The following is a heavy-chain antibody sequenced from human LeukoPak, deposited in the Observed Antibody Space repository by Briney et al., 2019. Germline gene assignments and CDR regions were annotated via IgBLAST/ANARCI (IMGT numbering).Heavy chain of an antibody. CDR2: INPSGTNT. CDR3: AREESGGYFDF. D-gene: IGHD2-8*02. CDR1: GYTFTSYY. Sequence: ASVKVSCKASGYTFTSYYMHWVRQAPGQGLEWMGLINPSGTNTNYARKFRGRVTMTRDTSTSTVYMDLSSLRSEDTAMSFCAREESGGYFDFWGQGTLVTVSS. V-gene: IGHV1-46*03. J-gene: IGHJ4*02.